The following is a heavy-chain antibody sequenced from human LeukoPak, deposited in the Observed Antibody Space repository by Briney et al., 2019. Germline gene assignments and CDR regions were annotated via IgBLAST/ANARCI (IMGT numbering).Heavy chain of an antibody. Sequence: ASAKVSCKASGYTFTSYGISWVRQAPGQGLEWMGWISAYNGNTNYAQKLQGRVTMTTDTSTSTAYMELRSLRSDDTAVYYCARRVSDDYYYYYMDVWGKGATVTVSS. J-gene: IGHJ6*03. CDR1: GYTFTSYG. V-gene: IGHV1-18*01. CDR3: ARRVSDDYYYYYMDV. D-gene: IGHD2-8*01. CDR2: ISAYNGNT.